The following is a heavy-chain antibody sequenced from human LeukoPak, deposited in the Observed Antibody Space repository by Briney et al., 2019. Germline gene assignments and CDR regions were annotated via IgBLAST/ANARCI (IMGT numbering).Heavy chain of an antibody. J-gene: IGHJ4*02. CDR3: ANRIAVAGTVY. Sequence: GGSLRLSCAASGFTFSSYGMSWVRQAPGKGLEWVSSISSTGGTTYYADSVKGRFTISRDNSKNTLYLQMNSLRAEDTAVYYCANRIAVAGTVYWGQGTLVTVSS. CDR2: ISSTGGTT. D-gene: IGHD6-19*01. CDR1: GFTFSSYG. V-gene: IGHV3-23*01.